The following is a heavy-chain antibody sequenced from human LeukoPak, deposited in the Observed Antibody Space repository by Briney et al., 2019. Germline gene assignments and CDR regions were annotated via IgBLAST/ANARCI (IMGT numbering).Heavy chain of an antibody. CDR1: GGSFSGYY. D-gene: IGHD3-10*01. J-gene: IGHJ6*02. CDR2: INHSGST. CDR3: ARGPHGSARDYYYGMDV. Sequence: SETLSLTCAVYGGSFSGYYWSWIRQPPGKGLEWIGEINHSGSTNYNPSLKSRATISVDTSKNQFSLKLSSVTAADTAVYYCARGPHGSARDYYYGMDVWGQGTTVTVPS. V-gene: IGHV4-34*01.